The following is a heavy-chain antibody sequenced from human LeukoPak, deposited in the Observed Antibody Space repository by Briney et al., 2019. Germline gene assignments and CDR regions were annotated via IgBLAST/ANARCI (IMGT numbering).Heavy chain of an antibody. D-gene: IGHD3-10*01. J-gene: IGHJ4*02. V-gene: IGHV3-7*01. CDR2: IKKDGSEK. CDR3: RGGHYSGLER. CDR1: GFTFGDNW. Sequence: PGGSLRLSCVASGFTFGDNWMNWVRQAPGKGLEWVASIKKDGSEKYYVDPVKGRFTISRDNVKNSLYLQMNRLRPEDTAVYYCRGGHYSGLERWGRGTLVTVSP.